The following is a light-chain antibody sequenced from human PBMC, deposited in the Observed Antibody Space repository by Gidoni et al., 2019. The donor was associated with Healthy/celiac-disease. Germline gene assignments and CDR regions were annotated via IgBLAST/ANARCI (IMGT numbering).Light chain of an antibody. CDR3: QSADSSGTFL. CDR2: KDS. Sequence: SYELTPPPSVSVSPGQTARITCSGAALPKQYAYWYQQKPGQAPVLVIYKDSERPSGIPERFSGSSSGTTVTLTISGVQAEDEADYYCQSADSSGTFLFGGGTKLTVL. CDR1: ALPKQY. J-gene: IGLJ2*01. V-gene: IGLV3-25*03.